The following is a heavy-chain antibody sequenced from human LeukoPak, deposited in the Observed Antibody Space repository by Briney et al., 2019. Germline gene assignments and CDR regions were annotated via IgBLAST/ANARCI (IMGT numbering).Heavy chain of an antibody. CDR2: ISYDGSNK. V-gene: IGHV3-30*18. CDR1: GFTFSSYG. J-gene: IGHJ6*02. Sequence: GRSLRLSCAASGFTFSSYGMHWVRQAPGKGLEWVAVISYDGSNKHYADTVEGRFTISRDNSKNTLYLQMNSLRAEDTAEYYCAKTMGSPRDYYYYGMDVWGQGTTVTVSS. CDR3: AKTMGSPRDYYYYGMDV. D-gene: IGHD3-10*01.